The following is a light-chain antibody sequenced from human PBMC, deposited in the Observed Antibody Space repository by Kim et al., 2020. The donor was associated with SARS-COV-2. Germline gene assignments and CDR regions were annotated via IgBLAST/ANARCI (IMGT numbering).Light chain of an antibody. Sequence: SYGLTQPPSVSVSPGQTASITCSGDKLGDKYACWYQQKPGQSPVLVIYQDSKRPSGIPERFSGSNSGNTATLTISGTQAMDEAHYYCQAWDSSTAVFGGGTQLTVL. CDR2: QDS. CDR3: QAWDSSTAV. V-gene: IGLV3-1*01. J-gene: IGLJ3*02. CDR1: KLGDKY.